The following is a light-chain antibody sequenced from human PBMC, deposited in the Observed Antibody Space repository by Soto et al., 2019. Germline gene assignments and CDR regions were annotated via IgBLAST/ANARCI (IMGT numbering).Light chain of an antibody. CDR3: QQYNTYSWT. CDR2: DAS. CDR1: QSISSW. V-gene: IGKV1-5*01. J-gene: IGKJ1*01. Sequence: DIQMTQSPSTLSASVGDRFTITCRASQSISSWLAWYQQKPGKAPKLLIYDASSLHSGVPSRFSGSGSGTEFTLTISSLQPDDFATYYCQQYNTYSWTFGQGTTGDIK.